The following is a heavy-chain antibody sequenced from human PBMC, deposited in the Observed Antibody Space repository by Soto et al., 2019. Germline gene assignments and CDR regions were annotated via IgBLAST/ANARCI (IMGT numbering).Heavy chain of an antibody. D-gene: IGHD2-21*02. CDR1: GNSIGGVGY. CDR2: ISSSGST. V-gene: IGHV4-31*03. J-gene: IGHJ5*02. CDR3: ARSGVTGIVIPSHWFDP. Sequence: SETLSLTCTVSGNSIGGVGYWSWIRQFPGRGLEWIGCISSSGSTYYNPALNNRISLSLDTSQNQFTLKLLSVTAADTAIYYCARSGVTGIVIPSHWFDPWGQGTLVTVSS.